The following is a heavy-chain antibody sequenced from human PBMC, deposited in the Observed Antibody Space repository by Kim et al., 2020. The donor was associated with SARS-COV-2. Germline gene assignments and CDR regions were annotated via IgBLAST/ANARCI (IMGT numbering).Heavy chain of an antibody. J-gene: IGHJ6*02. CDR2: IYTSGST. D-gene: IGHD3-10*01. CDR1: GGSISSYY. CDR3: ARERFEDYYYYYGMDV. Sequence: SETLSLTCTVSGGSISSYYWSWIRQPAGKGLEWIGRIYTSGSTNYNPSLKSRVTMSVDTSKNQFSLKLSSVTAADTAVYYCARERFEDYYYYYGMDVWGQGNTVTVSS. V-gene: IGHV4-4*07.